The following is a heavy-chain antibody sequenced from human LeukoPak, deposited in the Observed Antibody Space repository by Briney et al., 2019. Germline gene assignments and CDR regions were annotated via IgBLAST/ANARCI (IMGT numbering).Heavy chain of an antibody. D-gene: IGHD2-21*01. J-gene: IGHJ4*01. Sequence: PSETLSLTCAVYGGSFSGYYWSWIRQPPGKGLEWIGEINHSGSTNYNPSLKSRVAISVDTSKNQFSLKLSSVTAADTAVYYCARASSYCGGGACLDYWGHGTLVTVSS. CDR3: ARASSYCGGGACLDY. CDR1: GGSFSGYY. V-gene: IGHV4-34*01. CDR2: INHSGST.